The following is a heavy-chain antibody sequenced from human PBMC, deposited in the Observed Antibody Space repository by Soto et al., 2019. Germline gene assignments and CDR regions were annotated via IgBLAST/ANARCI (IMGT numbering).Heavy chain of an antibody. CDR1: GFTFSSYG. V-gene: IGHV3-30*18. J-gene: IGHJ6*02. CDR2: ISYDGSNK. Sequence: PVGSLRLSCAASGFTFSSYGMHWVRQAPGKGLEWVAVISYDGSNKYYADSVKGRFTISRDNSKNTLYLQMNSLRAEDTAVYYCAKVQRGYGSGSYYNPLGGYYYYGMDVWGQGTTVTVSS. CDR3: AKVQRGYGSGSYYNPLGGYYYYGMDV. D-gene: IGHD3-10*01.